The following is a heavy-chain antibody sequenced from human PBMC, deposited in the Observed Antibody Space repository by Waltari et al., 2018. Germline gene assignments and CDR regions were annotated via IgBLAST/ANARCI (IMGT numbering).Heavy chain of an antibody. CDR3: ACVRGSGSYCYCYGIDD. J-gene: IGHJ6*02. D-gene: IGHD3-10*01. Sequence: QVQPVESGGGVVQAGRSLRRSCAASGFTFSRHHMHWVRQAPGRGLEVVAVRWDDGSNRYYACTVEVRFTITRAKSNNRLKLQMNSLRAEDAAAYDCACVRGSGSYCYCYGIDDWGQGTTVTVSS. CDR2: RWDDGSNR. CDR1: GFTFSRHH. V-gene: IGHV3-33*01.